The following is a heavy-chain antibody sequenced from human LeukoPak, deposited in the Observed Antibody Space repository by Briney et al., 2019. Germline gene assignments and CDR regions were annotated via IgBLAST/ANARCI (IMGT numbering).Heavy chain of an antibody. J-gene: IGHJ3*02. D-gene: IGHD4-23*01. Sequence: SETLSLTCTVSGGSISGYYWSWIRQPPEKGLEWIGYIFYTGSANYNPSLKSRGTISVDTSKNQFSLKLNSVTAADTAIYYCARGSLTVAPAFDTWGQGTMFTVSS. CDR2: IFYTGSA. CDR1: GGSISGYY. V-gene: IGHV4-59*12. CDR3: ARGSLTVAPAFDT.